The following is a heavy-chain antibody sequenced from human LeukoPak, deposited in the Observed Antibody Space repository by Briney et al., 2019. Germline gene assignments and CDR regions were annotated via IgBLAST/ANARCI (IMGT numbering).Heavy chain of an antibody. CDR3: ARHGSGSGWYYYYYGMDV. CDR1: GYSFTNYW. J-gene: IGHJ6*02. V-gene: IGHV5-51*01. D-gene: IGHD6-19*01. Sequence: NLGESLKISCKGSGYSFTNYWIGWVRQMPGKGLEWMAVIYPGDSDSRYSPSFQGQVTISADTSISTAYLQWSSLKASDTAMYYCARHGSGSGWYYYYYGMDVWGQGTTVTVSS. CDR2: IYPGDSDS.